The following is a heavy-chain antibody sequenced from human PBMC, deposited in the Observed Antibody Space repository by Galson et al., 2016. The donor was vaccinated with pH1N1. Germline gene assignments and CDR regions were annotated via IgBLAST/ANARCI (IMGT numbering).Heavy chain of an antibody. Sequence: SVKVSCKASEGTLTRYAISWVRQAPGQGLEWMGGIIPVFGAATYAQKFQGRVTITADKSADTAYMELSGLRSEDTAVYYCASPPPSSGHLNYYYYMDVWGQGTTVTVS. CDR1: EGTLTRYA. V-gene: IGHV1-69*06. J-gene: IGHJ6*03. CDR2: IIPVFGAA. D-gene: IGHD3-3*01. CDR3: ASPPPSSGHLNYYYYMDV.